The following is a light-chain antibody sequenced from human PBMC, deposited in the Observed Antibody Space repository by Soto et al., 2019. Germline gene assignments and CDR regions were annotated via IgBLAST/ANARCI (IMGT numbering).Light chain of an antibody. Sequence: EIVLTQSPGTLVLSPGDRATLSCRASQSVSRSDLAWYQQKPGQAPRLLIYGASSRATGIPDRFSGSGSGTDFTLTISRMEPEDFAVYYCQQFSSTPSWTFGQGTKVDIK. V-gene: IGKV3-20*01. CDR3: QQFSSTPSWT. CDR2: GAS. J-gene: IGKJ1*01. CDR1: QSVSRSD.